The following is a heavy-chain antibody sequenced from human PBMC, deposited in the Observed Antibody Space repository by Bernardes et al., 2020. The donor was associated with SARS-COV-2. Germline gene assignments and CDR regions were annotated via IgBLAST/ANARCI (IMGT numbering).Heavy chain of an antibody. J-gene: IGHJ6*02. Sequence: GESLCLSCAASGFTFSSSSMNWVRQAPGTGLAWVSSISSSSSYIYYADSVKGRFTISRDNAKNSLYLQMNSLRAEDTAVYYCASIAAAGTSTYYYYGMDVWGQGTTVTVSS. CDR2: ISSSSSYI. V-gene: IGHV3-21*01. CDR1: GFTFSSSS. CDR3: ASIAAAGTSTYYYYGMDV. D-gene: IGHD6-13*01.